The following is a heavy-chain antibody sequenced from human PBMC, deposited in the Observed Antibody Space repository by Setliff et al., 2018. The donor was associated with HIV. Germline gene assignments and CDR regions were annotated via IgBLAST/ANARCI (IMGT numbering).Heavy chain of an antibody. CDR3: ATSPAGEILGSRPFYFDY. Sequence: LSLTCTVSGDSINSGNYYWSWIRQHPGKGLEWIGYIYYSGSTYYSPSLKSRVTISEDTSKNQFSLKMRSVTAADTAVYYCATSPAGEILGSRPFYFDYWGQGTLITVSS. J-gene: IGHJ4*02. CDR2: IYYSGST. D-gene: IGHD3-10*01. CDR1: GDSINSGNYY. V-gene: IGHV4-31*03.